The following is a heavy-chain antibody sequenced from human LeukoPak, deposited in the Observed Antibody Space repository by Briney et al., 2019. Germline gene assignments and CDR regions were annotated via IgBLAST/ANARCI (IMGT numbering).Heavy chain of an antibody. CDR2: IYSGGST. V-gene: IGHV3-66*01. CDR1: GFTVSSNY. CDR3: ARDISSGYYDAFDI. Sequence: GGSLRLSCAASGFTVSSNYMSWVRQAPGKGLEWVAIIYSGGSTYYADSVKGRFTISRDNSKNTLYLQMNSLRAEDTAVYYCARDISSGYYDAFDIWGQGTMVTVSS. J-gene: IGHJ3*02. D-gene: IGHD3-22*01.